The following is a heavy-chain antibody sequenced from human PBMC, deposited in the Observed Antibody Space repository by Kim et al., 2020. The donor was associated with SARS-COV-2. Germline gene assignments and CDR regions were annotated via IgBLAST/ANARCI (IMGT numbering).Heavy chain of an antibody. J-gene: IGHJ2*01. D-gene: IGHD1-1*01. CDR3: AADLDWNDAWYFDL. V-gene: IGHV1-24*01. Sequence: AQKVQGQVTMTEDTSTDTAYIELSSLRSEDTAVYYCAADLDWNDAWYFDLWGRGTLVTVSS.